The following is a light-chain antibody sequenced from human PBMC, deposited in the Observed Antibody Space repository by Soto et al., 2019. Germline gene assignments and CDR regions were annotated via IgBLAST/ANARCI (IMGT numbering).Light chain of an antibody. CDR1: QSVSSSY. V-gene: IGKV3-20*01. J-gene: IGKJ1*01. CDR2: GAS. Sequence: DIVLTQSPGTLSLSPGERATLSCTSSQSVSSSYLAWYQQKPGQAPRLIIYGASSRATGIPDRFSGSGSGTDCTLTISRLEPEDFAVYYCQQYGSSPRTFGQGTKVDIK. CDR3: QQYGSSPRT.